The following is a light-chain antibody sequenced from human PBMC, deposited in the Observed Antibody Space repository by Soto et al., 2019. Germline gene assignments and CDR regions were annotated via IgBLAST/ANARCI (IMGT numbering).Light chain of an antibody. CDR2: GAS. V-gene: IGKV3-20*01. CDR1: QSVSRRY. CDR3: QHFGGTTFT. Sequence: PGDGATLSCRASQSVSRRYIAWYQQRPGQTPSLLIYGASTRATGIPDRFSGSGSGTHFTLTISRLEPGDFAVYYCQHFGGTTFTFGQGTRLEIK. J-gene: IGKJ5*01.